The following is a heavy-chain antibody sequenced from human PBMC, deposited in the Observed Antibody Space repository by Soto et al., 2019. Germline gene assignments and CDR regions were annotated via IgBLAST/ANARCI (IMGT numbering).Heavy chain of an antibody. V-gene: IGHV4-59*08. CDR2: IYYSGST. Sequence: QVQLQESGPGLVKPSETLSLTCTVSGGSISSYYWSWIRQPPGKGLEWIGYIYYSGSTNYNPSLKGRVTISEDVSKSQSALKMSFAAAAATNVDSWARHGHTGARTSYYYIDFCARGTTSTVSS. J-gene: IGHJ6*03. CDR1: GGSISSYY. D-gene: IGHD1-26*01. CDR3: ARHGHTGARTSYYYIDF.